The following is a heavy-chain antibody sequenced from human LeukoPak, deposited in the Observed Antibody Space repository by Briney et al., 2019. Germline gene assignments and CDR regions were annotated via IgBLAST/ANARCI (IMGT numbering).Heavy chain of an antibody. D-gene: IGHD5-12*01. J-gene: IGHJ4*02. CDR1: GYTFTSYG. Sequence: ASVKVSCKAYGYTFTSYGITWVRQATGQGPEWMGWISAYACKTEYAQKFQGRVTMTTDTSTNTAYMELRSLGSDDTAVYYYARDLGNRVATTPDHWGQGTLVTVSS. CDR2: ISAYACKT. V-gene: IGHV1-18*01. CDR3: ARDLGNRVATTPDH.